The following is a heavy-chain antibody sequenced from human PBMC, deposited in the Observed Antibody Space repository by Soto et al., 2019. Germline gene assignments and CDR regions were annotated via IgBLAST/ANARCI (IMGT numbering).Heavy chain of an antibody. CDR3: ARDPERSNWFDP. Sequence: SVKVSCKASGGTFSSYAISWVRQAPGQGLEWMGGIIPIFGTANYAQKFQGRVTITADESTSTAYMELSSLRSEDTAVYYCARDPERSNWFDPWGQGTLVTVPS. V-gene: IGHV1-69*13. CDR2: IIPIFGTA. D-gene: IGHD1-1*01. J-gene: IGHJ5*02. CDR1: GGTFSSYA.